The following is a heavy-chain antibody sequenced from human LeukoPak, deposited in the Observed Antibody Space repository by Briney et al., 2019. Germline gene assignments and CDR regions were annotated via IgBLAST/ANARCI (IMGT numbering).Heavy chain of an antibody. D-gene: IGHD2-2*01. J-gene: IGHJ4*02. CDR3: ARDLPLVVPAAMGAPEGFDY. V-gene: IGHV1-18*01. Sequence: ASVKVSCKASGYTFTSYGVSWVRQAPGQGLEWMGWISAYNGNTNYAQKLRGRVTMTTDTSTSTAYMELRSLRSDDTAVYYCARDLPLVVPAAMGAPEGFDYWGQGTLVTVSS. CDR1: GYTFTSYG. CDR2: ISAYNGNT.